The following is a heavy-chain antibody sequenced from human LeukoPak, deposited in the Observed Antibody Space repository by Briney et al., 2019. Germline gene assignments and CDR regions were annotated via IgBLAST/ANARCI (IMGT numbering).Heavy chain of an antibody. CDR2: IYYSGST. Sequence: SETLSLTCTVSGGSISSGGHFWSWIRQHPGKGLEWIGYIYYSGSTYYNPSLKSRVTISVDTSKNQFSLKLSSVTAADTAVYYCARQEDRITIFGVVIRGAFDIWGQGTMVTVSS. J-gene: IGHJ3*02. V-gene: IGHV4-39*01. CDR1: GGSISSGGHF. CDR3: ARQEDRITIFGVVIRGAFDI. D-gene: IGHD3-3*01.